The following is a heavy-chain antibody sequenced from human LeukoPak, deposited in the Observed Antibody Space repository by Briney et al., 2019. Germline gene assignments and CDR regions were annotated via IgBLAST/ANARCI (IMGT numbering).Heavy chain of an antibody. V-gene: IGHV3-15*05. CDR1: GFTFSNYA. CDR3: TTFPSGFDI. D-gene: IGHD3-3*01. CDR2: IKSKNDGGTT. J-gene: IGHJ3*02. Sequence: GGSLRLSCVASGFTFSNYAMSWVRQAPGKGLEWVGRIKSKNDGGTTDYAAPVKGRVTISRDDSKNTLYLQMNSLKTEDTAVYYCTTFPSGFDIWGQGTMVTVSS.